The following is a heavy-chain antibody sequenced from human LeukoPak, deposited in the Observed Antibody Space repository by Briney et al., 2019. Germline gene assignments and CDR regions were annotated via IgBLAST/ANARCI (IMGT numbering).Heavy chain of an antibody. CDR2: IHYTGAT. D-gene: IGHD3-9*01. V-gene: IGHV4-34*01. Sequence: SETLSLTCAVYGGSITGYYWSWIRQPPGKGLERVGEIHYTGATSYNPSLKSRATISIDMHKNQVSLKLSSVTAADTAVYYCARGNILSGYCFDFWGQGALVTVSS. CDR1: GGSITGYY. CDR3: ARGNILSGYCFDF. J-gene: IGHJ4*02.